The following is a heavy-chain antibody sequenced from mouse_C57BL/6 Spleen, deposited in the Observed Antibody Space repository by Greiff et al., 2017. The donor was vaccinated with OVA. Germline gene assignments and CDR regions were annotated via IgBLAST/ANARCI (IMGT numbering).Heavy chain of an antibody. CDR1: GYTFTSYW. D-gene: IGHD1-1*01. CDR2: INPSNGGT. Sequence: VKLQQPGTELVKPGASVKLSCKASGYTFTSYWMHWVKQRPGQGLEWIGNINPSNGGTKYNEKFKSKATLTVDKSSSTAYMQLSSLTSEDSAVYYCARDDYYGSSFAYWGQGTLVTVSA. CDR3: ARDDYYGSSFAY. J-gene: IGHJ3*01. V-gene: IGHV1-53*01.